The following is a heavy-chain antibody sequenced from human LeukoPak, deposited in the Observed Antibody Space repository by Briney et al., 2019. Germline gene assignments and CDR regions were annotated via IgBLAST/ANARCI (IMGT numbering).Heavy chain of an antibody. D-gene: IGHD2-15*01. V-gene: IGHV3-23*01. J-gene: IGHJ4*02. CDR1: GFTFSSYS. CDR2: ISGSGGST. CDR3: AKRPGRLYYFDY. Sequence: GGSLRLSCAASGFTFSSYSMSWVRQAPGKGLEWVSAISGSGGSTYYADSVKGRFTISRDNSKNTLYLQMNSLRAEDTAVYYCAKRPGRLYYFDYWGQGTLVTVSS.